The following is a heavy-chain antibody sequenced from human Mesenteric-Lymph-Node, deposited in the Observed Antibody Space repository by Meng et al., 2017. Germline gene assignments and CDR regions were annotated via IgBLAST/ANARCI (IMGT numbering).Heavy chain of an antibody. D-gene: IGHD5-18*01. CDR1: GFTISTYA. CDR3: ANQAGMAY. CDR2: IGGNGAGT. Sequence: GESLKISCAASGFTISTYAMTWVRQAPGKGLDWVSAIGGNGAGTYYTDSVKGRFTISRDNSKNTLYLQMNSLGAEDTAVYYCANQAGMAYWGQGTLVTVSS. V-gene: IGHV3-23*01. J-gene: IGHJ4*02.